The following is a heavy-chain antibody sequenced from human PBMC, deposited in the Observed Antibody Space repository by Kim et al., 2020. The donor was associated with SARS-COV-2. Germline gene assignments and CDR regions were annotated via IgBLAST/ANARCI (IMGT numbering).Heavy chain of an antibody. CDR2: ISGNNANT. CDR3: ARGYTSSWEGDF. D-gene: IGHD6-13*01. Sequence: ASVKVSCKTSGYAFSTYDIHWVRQAPGQGLEWMGWISGNNANTKYAQKFQDRVSMTTDTYTATAYMELRSLRSGDTAVYYCARGYTSSWEGDFWGQGTLVTVSS. J-gene: IGHJ4*02. CDR1: GYAFSTYD. V-gene: IGHV1-18*01.